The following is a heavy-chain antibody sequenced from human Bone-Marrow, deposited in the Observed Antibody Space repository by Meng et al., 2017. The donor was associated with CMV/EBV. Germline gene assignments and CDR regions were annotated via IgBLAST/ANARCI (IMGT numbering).Heavy chain of an antibody. J-gene: IGHJ5*02. CDR3: ARCTNYFDP. CDR1: GGSVSSGSYY. V-gene: IGHV4-61*01. D-gene: IGHD4/OR15-4a*01. Sequence: LTCSVSGGSVSSGSYYWTWIRQRTGKGLEWIGYIYHSGSTNYNPSLKSRVTISVDASRDQFSLRLSSVTAADTAVYYCARCTNYFDPWGQGTLVTVSS. CDR2: IYHSGST.